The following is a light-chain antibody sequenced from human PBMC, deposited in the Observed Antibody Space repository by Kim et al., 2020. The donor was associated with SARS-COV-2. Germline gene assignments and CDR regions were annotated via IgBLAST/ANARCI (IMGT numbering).Light chain of an antibody. CDR3: QQYDSSPRT. J-gene: IGKJ1*01. CDR2: GAT. Sequence: SPGERATLSCRASQSVSSGFLAWYQQKPGQSPRLLIYGATSRATGIPDRFSVSGSGTDFTLTISRLEPEDFAVYYCQQYDSSPRTFGQGTKVDIK. CDR1: QSVSSGF. V-gene: IGKV3-20*01.